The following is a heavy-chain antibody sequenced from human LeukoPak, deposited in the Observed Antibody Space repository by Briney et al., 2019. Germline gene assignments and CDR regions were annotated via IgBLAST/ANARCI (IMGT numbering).Heavy chain of an antibody. CDR1: GGSISSGGYY. Sequence: SETLSLTCTVSGGSISSGGYYWSWIRQPAGKGLEWIGRIYTVGSTNYNPSLKSRVTISMDTSKNQFSLKLTSVTAADTAVYYCARGDTIFGVVIPCRYWGQGTLVTVSS. D-gene: IGHD3-3*01. V-gene: IGHV4-61*02. CDR3: ARGDTIFGVVIPCRY. J-gene: IGHJ4*02. CDR2: IYTVGST.